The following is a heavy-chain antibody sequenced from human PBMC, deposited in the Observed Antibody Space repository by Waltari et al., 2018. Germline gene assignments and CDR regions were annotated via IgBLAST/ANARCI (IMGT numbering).Heavy chain of an antibody. Sequence: EVQLVESGGGLVKPGGSLRLSCAASGFTFSSYSMNWVRQAPGKGLEWVSSISSSSSYIYYADSVKGRFTISRDNAKNSLYLQMNSLRAEDTAVYYCARAYSGSPRPFDYWGQGTLVTVSS. CDR1: GFTFSSYS. CDR3: ARAYSGSPRPFDY. CDR2: ISSSSSYI. J-gene: IGHJ4*02. V-gene: IGHV3-21*01. D-gene: IGHD1-26*01.